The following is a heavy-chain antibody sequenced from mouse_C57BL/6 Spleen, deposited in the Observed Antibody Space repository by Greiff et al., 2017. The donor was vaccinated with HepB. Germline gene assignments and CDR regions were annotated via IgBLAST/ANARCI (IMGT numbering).Heavy chain of an antibody. CDR2: IYPGSGST. Sequence: QVQLQQSGAELVKPGASVKMSCKASGYTFTSYWITWVKQRPGQGLEWIGDIYPGSGSTNYNEKFKSKATLTVDTSSSTAYMQLSSLTSEDSAVYYCAREGVVAPYYAMDYWGQGTSVTVSS. D-gene: IGHD1-1*01. CDR3: AREGVVAPYYAMDY. V-gene: IGHV1-55*01. CDR1: GYTFTSYW. J-gene: IGHJ4*01.